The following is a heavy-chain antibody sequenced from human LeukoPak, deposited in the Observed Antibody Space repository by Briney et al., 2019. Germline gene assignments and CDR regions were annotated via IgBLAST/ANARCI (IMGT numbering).Heavy chain of an antibody. Sequence: PSETLSLTCTVSGGSITSSSYYWGWIRQPPGKGLEWIGTIYHSGSTYYNPSLKSRVTISVDTSKNQFSLKLSSVTAADTAVYYCARDRGYYDSSGPLYYFDYWGQGTLVTVSP. CDR1: GGSITSSSYY. CDR2: IYHSGST. D-gene: IGHD3-22*01. V-gene: IGHV4-39*02. J-gene: IGHJ4*02. CDR3: ARDRGYYDSSGPLYYFDY.